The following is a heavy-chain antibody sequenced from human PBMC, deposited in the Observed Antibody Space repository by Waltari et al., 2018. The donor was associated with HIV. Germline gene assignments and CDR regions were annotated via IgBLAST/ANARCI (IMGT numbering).Heavy chain of an antibody. CDR3: ARASPEGGYLDY. CDR1: GLRFSDSG. CDR2: IWFDGGKK. J-gene: IGHJ4*02. D-gene: IGHD2-15*01. V-gene: IGHV3-33*01. Sequence: QVQVVEAGGGVVQPGTSLRLSCDASGLRFSDSGMHWGRQAPGKGLEWVAVIWFDGGKKVFADSVKGRFTISRDNSKNTVELHMNSVTAEDTAVYYCARASPEGGYLDYWGQGTLVTVSS.